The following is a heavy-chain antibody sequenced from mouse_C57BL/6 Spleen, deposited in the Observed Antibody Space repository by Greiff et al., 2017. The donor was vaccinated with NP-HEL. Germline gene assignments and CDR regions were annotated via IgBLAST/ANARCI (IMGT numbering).Heavy chain of an antibody. J-gene: IGHJ2*01. CDR2: IYPRSGNT. CDR1: GYTFTSYG. Sequence: QVQLQQSGAELARPGASVKLSCKASGYTFTSYGISWVKQRTGQGLEWIGEIYPRSGNTYSNEKFKGKATLTADKSSSTAYMELRSLTSEDSAVYFCARGEGDYWGQGTTLTVSS. CDR3: ARGEGDY. V-gene: IGHV1-81*01.